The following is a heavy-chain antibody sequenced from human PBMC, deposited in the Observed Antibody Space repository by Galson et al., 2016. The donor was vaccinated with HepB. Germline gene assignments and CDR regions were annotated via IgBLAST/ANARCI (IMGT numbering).Heavy chain of an antibody. J-gene: IGHJ4*02. Sequence: SLRLSCAASGFTFSSYGMHWVRQAPGKGLEWVAVTWFDGRNKYYADSVKGRFTISRDNSKNTLYLQMNSLRAEDTAVYYCARDYSSGWFGGLDYWGQGTLVTASS. CDR1: GFTFSSYG. CDR2: TWFDGRNK. V-gene: IGHV3-33*01. CDR3: ARDYSSGWFGGLDY. D-gene: IGHD3-22*01.